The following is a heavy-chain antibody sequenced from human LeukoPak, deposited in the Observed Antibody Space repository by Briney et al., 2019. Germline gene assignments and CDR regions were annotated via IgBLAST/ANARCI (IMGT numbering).Heavy chain of an antibody. CDR3: AKASSIAARNYYYYGMDV. D-gene: IGHD6-6*01. J-gene: IGHJ6*02. V-gene: IGHV3-9*01. CDR2: ISWNSGSI. Sequence: GGSLRLSCAASGFTFDDYAMRWVRHAPGKGLEWVSGISWNSGSIGYADSVKGRFTISRDNAKNSLYLQMNSLRAEDTALYYCAKASSIAARNYYYYGMDVWGQGTTVTVSS. CDR1: GFTFDDYA.